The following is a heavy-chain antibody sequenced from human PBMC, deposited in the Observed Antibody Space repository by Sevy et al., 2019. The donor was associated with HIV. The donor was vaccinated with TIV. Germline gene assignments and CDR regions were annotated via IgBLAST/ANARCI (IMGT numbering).Heavy chain of an antibody. CDR1: GFTFSSYW. CDR2: IKQDGSEK. J-gene: IGHJ3*02. Sequence: GGSLRLSCAASGFTFSSYWMSWVRQAPGKGLEWVANIKQDGSEKYYVDSVKGRFTISRDNAKNSLYLQMNSLRAEDTAVYYCARYPLREWELLVVGAFDIWGQGTMVTVSS. V-gene: IGHV3-7*01. D-gene: IGHD1-26*01. CDR3: ARYPLREWELLVVGAFDI.